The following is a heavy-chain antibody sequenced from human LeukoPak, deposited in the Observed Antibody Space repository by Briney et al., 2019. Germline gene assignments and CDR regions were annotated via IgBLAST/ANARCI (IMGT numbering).Heavy chain of an antibody. CDR3: ASSRLYSGGYYVEGWFDP. V-gene: IGHV4-4*09. CDR1: GGSISSYY. Sequence: SETLSLTCTVSGGSISSYYWSWIRQPPGKGLEWIGYIYTSGSTNYNPSLKSRVTISVDTSKNQFSLKLSSVTAADTAVYYCASSRLYSGGYYVEGWFDPWGQGTLVTVSS. D-gene: IGHD1-26*01. J-gene: IGHJ5*02. CDR2: IYTSGST.